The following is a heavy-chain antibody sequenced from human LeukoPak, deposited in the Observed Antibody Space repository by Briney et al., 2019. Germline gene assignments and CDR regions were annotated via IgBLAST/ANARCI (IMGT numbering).Heavy chain of an antibody. CDR1: GFTFSSYA. CDR3: AKDRDFGDPYYYYGMDV. V-gene: IGHV3-23*01. D-gene: IGHD4-17*01. Sequence: GGSLRLSCAASGFTFSSYAMTWVRHAPGKGLEWVSGISGGGGNTYYADSVKGRLTISRDNSKNTLYLQMNSLTAEDTAVYYCAKDRDFGDPYYYYGMDVWGQGTTVTVSS. J-gene: IGHJ6*02. CDR2: ISGGGGNT.